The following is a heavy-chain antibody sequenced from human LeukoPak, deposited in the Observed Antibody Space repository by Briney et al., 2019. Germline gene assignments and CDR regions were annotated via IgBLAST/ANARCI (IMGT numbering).Heavy chain of an antibody. CDR1: GGSISSSSYY. CDR3: ARSHYLLYHLNDY. V-gene: IGHV4-39*07. CDR2: INHSGST. D-gene: IGHD3-16*01. J-gene: IGHJ4*02. Sequence: SETLSLTCTVSGGSISSSSYYWGWIRQPPGKGLEWIGEINHSGSTNYNPSLKSRVTISVDTSKNQFSLKLSSVTAADTAVYYCARSHYLLYHLNDYWGQGTLVTVSS.